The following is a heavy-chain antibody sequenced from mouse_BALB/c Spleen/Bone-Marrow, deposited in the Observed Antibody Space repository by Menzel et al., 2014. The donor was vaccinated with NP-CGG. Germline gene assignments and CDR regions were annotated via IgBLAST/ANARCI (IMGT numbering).Heavy chain of an antibody. J-gene: IGHJ4*01. Sequence: VKLMESGAELVRPGTSVKVSCKASGYAFTNYLIEWVKQRPGQGLEWIGVNNPGSGGTNYNEKFKGKATLTADRSSSTVYMQLSSLTSDDSAVYFCARSIYDGYSEAMDCWGQGTSVTVSS. CDR3: ARSIYDGYSEAMDC. CDR2: NNPGSGGT. D-gene: IGHD2-3*01. V-gene: IGHV1-54*03. CDR1: GYAFTNYL.